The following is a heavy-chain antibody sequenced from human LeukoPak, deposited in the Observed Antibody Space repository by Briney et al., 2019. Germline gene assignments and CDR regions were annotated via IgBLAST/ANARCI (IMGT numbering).Heavy chain of an antibody. CDR3: ARNSGSSLFDY. J-gene: IGHJ4*02. CDR2: IYYSGST. V-gene: IGHV4-39*01. Sequence: SETLSLTYTVSGGSISSSSYYWGWIRQPPGKGLEWIGSIYYSGSTYYNPSLKSRVTISVDTSKNQFSLKLSSVTAAGTAVYYCARNSGSSLFDYWGQGTLVTVSS. CDR1: GGSISSSSYY. D-gene: IGHD1-26*01.